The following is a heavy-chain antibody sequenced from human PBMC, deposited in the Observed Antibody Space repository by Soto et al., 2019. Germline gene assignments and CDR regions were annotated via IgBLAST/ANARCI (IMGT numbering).Heavy chain of an antibody. CDR2: ISGYNGNT. J-gene: IGHJ6*02. CDR3: AREGQAPYYYYGMDV. V-gene: IGHV1-18*01. Sequence: QVQVVQSGDEVKKPGASVKVSCKASGYTFTNYGFSWVRQAPGQGLEWMGWISGYNGNTKYAEKFQGRVTMTTDPSTSTAHMELRSLRSDDTAVYYCAREGQAPYYYYGMDVCGQGTAVTVSS. CDR1: GYTFTNYG.